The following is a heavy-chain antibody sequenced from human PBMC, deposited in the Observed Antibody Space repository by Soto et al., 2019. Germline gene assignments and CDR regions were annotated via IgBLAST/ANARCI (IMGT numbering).Heavy chain of an antibody. D-gene: IGHD3-10*01. Sequence: PGGSLRLSCAASGFTFSSYGMHWVRQAPGKGLEWVAVISYDGSNKYYADSVKGRFTISRDNSKSTLYLQMNSLRAEDAAVYYCAKDPGWRFGEDWFDPWGQGTLVTVSS. CDR1: GFTFSSYG. V-gene: IGHV3-30*18. CDR3: AKDPGWRFGEDWFDP. CDR2: ISYDGSNK. J-gene: IGHJ5*02.